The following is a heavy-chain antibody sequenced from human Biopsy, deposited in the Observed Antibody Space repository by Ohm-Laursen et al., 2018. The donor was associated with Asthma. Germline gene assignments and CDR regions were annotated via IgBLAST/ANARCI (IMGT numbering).Heavy chain of an antibody. J-gene: IGHJ4*02. CDR1: GFTFSSYG. CDR3: ARDVMEWYLPAFDF. D-gene: IGHD3-3*01. Sequence: SLRLSCAASGFTFSSYGMHWVRQAPGKGLEWVAVISYDGSTKYSADSVKGRFIVSRDISKNILSLQMNSLRPEDTAVYYCARDVMEWYLPAFDFWGQGTLVTVSS. CDR2: ISYDGSTK. V-gene: IGHV3-30*03.